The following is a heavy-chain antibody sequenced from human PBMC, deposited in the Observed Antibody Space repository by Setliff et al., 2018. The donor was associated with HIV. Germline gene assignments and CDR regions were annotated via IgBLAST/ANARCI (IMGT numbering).Heavy chain of an antibody. Sequence: QPGGSLRLSCAASGFTFSSYAMSWVRQAPGKGLEWVSVISGSGGTTYYADSVKGRFTISRGNSKNTVFLQMNSLRGEDTAVYYCAALKGYSYGRGCFDPWGQGTLVTVSS. CDR3: AALKGYSYGRGCFDP. CDR1: GFTFSSYA. D-gene: IGHD5-18*01. J-gene: IGHJ5*02. CDR2: ISGSGGTT. V-gene: IGHV3-23*01.